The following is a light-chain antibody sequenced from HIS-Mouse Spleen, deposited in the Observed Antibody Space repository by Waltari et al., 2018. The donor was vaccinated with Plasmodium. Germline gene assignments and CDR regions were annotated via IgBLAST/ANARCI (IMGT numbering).Light chain of an antibody. CDR2: AAS. CDR1: QGISSY. V-gene: IGKV1-39*01. J-gene: IGKJ1*01. CDR3: QQNYNTWT. Sequence: DIQMTQSPSSLSASVEDRVTIPCRASQGISSYLNWYQQKPGKAPKLLIYAASSLQSGVPSRFSGSGSGTDFTLTISSLQPEDFATYYCQQNYNTWTFGQGTKVEIK.